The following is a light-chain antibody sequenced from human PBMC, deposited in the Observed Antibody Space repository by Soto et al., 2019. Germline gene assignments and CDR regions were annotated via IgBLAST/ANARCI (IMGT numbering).Light chain of an antibody. CDR1: QSISDT. CDR3: QQCFWHWT. Sequence: EIVVTQSTATLSVSPGGRATLSCRARQSISDTVGWYQQKPGQAPRLLIYGASTRATGFPARFSGSRSGTDLTLSITSLQPDDFATYYCQQCFWHWT. CDR2: GAS. J-gene: IGKJ1*01. V-gene: IGKV3-15*01.